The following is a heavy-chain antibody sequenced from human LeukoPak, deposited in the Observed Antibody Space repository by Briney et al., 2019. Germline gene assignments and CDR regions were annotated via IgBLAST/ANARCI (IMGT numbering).Heavy chain of an antibody. CDR3: AREKQWLDLFDY. CDR2: IYYSGST. CDR1: GGSISSSSYY. Sequence: SETLSLTCTVSGGSISSSSYYWGWIRQPPGKGLEWIGSIYYSGSTYYNPSLKSRVTISVDTSKNQFSLKLSSVTAADTAVYYCAREKQWLDLFDYWGQGTLVTVSS. J-gene: IGHJ4*02. V-gene: IGHV4-39*07. D-gene: IGHD6-19*01.